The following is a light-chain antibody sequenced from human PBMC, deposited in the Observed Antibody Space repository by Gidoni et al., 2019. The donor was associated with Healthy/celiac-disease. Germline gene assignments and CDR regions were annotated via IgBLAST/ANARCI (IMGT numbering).Light chain of an antibody. Sequence: DMVMTQSPLSLPVTPGEPASISCRSSQSLLHSNGYNYLDWYLQKPGQSPQLLIYWGSNRASGVPDRFSGSGSGTDFTLKISRVEAEDVGVYYCMQALQTPFTFGPGTQVDI. CDR1: QSLLHSNGYNY. J-gene: IGKJ3*01. V-gene: IGKV2-28*01. CDR3: MQALQTPFT. CDR2: WGS.